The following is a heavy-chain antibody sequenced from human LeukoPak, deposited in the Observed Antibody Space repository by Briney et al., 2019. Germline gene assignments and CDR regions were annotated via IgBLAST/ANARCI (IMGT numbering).Heavy chain of an antibody. CDR1: GYTFTSYY. CDR3: ATTPYYYDSSGYVDY. D-gene: IGHD3-22*01. CDR2: FDPEDGET. J-gene: IGHJ4*02. V-gene: IGHV1-24*01. Sequence: GASVKVSCKASGYTFTSYYMHWVRQAPGKGLEWMGGFDPEDGETIYAQKFQGRVTMTEDTSTDTAYMELSSLRSEDTAVYYCATTPYYYDSSGYVDYWGQGTLVTVSS.